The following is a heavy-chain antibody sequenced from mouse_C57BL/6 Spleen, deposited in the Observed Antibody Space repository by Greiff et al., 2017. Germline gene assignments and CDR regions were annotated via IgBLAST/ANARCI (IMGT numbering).Heavy chain of an antibody. D-gene: IGHD4-1*02. CDR1: GYTFTGYS. Sequence: QVQLQQPDAELVKPGASVKVSCKASGYTFTGYSMHWVKQRPGQGLEWIGRIYPSDSDTNYNQKFKGKATLTADKSSSTAYMQLSSLTSEDSAVYYCTMPQLGFDYWGQSDTRTFS. J-gene: IGHJ2*01. CDR2: IYPSDSDT. CDR3: TMPQLGFDY. V-gene: IGHV1-74*01.